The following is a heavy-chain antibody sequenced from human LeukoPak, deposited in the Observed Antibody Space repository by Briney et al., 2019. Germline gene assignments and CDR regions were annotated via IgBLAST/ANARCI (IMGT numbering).Heavy chain of an antibody. CDR2: ISGSGGST. V-gene: IGHV3-23*01. CDR3: PKTSVAGTRYFDY. CDR1: GFTFSSYA. Sequence: PGGSLRLSCAASGFTFSSYAMSWVRQAPGKGLEWVSAISGSGGSTYYADSVKGRFTISRDNSKNTLYLQMNSLRAEDTAVYYCPKTSVAGTRYFDYWGQGTLLTVSS. D-gene: IGHD6-19*01. J-gene: IGHJ4*02.